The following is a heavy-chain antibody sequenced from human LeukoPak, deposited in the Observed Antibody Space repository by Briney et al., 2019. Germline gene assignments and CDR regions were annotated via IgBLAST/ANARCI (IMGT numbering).Heavy chain of an antibody. J-gene: IGHJ4*02. CDR3: ARSYYDTRDDFAY. V-gene: IGHV1-3*03. CDR1: GCTFSIYA. Sequence: GASVKVSCKASGCTFSIYASSWVRQAPGQRLEWMGWINAGTGNTKYSQEFQGRVTITRDTSASTDYMEMSSLRSEDMAVYYCARSYYDTRDDFAYWGQGTLVTVYS. D-gene: IGHD3-22*01. CDR2: INAGTGNT.